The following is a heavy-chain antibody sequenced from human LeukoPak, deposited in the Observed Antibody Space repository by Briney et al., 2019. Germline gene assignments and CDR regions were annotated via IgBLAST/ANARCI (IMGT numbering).Heavy chain of an antibody. Sequence: GGSLRLSCAASGFTFSSYAMSWVRQAPGKGLEWVSVISGGGGGTYYADSVKGRFTISRDNYKNTLYLQMNSLRAEDTAVYYCAKVAYQGTDYWGQGTLVTVSS. D-gene: IGHD2-2*01. CDR2: ISGGGGGT. CDR1: GFTFSSYA. J-gene: IGHJ4*02. CDR3: AKVAYQGTDY. V-gene: IGHV3-23*01.